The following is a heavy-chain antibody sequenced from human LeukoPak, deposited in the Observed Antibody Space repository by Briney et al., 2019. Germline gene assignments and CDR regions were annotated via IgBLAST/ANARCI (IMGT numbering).Heavy chain of an antibody. CDR1: GFTFSSFT. V-gene: IGHV3-23*01. Sequence: GGSLRLSCAASGFTFSSFTMNWVRQAPGKGLEWVSTICVDGASTYYAGSVKGRFTISRDNSKNTLYLQMNSLRAEDSAIYYCAKNYYGSGTMGGYWGQGTLATVSS. J-gene: IGHJ4*02. CDR2: ICVDGAST. D-gene: IGHD3-10*01. CDR3: AKNYYGSGTMGGY.